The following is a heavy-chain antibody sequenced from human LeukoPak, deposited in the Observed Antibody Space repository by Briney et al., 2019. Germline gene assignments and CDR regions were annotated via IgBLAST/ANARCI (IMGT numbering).Heavy chain of an antibody. D-gene: IGHD2/OR15-2a*01. J-gene: IGHJ4*02. Sequence: PGGSLRLSCAASGFTFSNYWMSWVRQAPGKGLEWVANIKQDGSEKYYVDSVKGRFTISRDNSKNTLYLQMNSLRAEDTAVYYCARAGNTRFDYWGQGTLVTVSS. V-gene: IGHV3-7*03. CDR3: ARAGNTRFDY. CDR2: IKQDGSEK. CDR1: GFTFSNYW.